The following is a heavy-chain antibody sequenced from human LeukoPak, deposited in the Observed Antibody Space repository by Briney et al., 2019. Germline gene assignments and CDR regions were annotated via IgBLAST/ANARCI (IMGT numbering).Heavy chain of an antibody. Sequence: GASVKVSCKASGYTFTGYYMHWVRQAPGKGLEWMGGFDPEDGETIYAQKFQGRVTMTEDTSTDTAYMELSSLRSEDTAVYYCATRNTEREYYFDYWGQGTLVTVSS. J-gene: IGHJ4*02. V-gene: IGHV1-24*01. D-gene: IGHD3-10*01. CDR1: GYTFTGYY. CDR2: FDPEDGET. CDR3: ATRNTEREYYFDY.